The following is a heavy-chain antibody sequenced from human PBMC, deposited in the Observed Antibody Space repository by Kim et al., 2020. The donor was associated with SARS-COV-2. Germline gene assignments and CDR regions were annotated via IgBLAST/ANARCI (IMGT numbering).Heavy chain of an antibody. CDR3: ARLLRYFGPGPGHDWFDP. D-gene: IGHD3-9*01. Sequence: KSRVTISVDTSKNQFSLKLSSVTAADTAVYYCARLLRYFGPGPGHDWFDPWGQGTLVTVSS. V-gene: IGHV4-30-2*05. J-gene: IGHJ5*02.